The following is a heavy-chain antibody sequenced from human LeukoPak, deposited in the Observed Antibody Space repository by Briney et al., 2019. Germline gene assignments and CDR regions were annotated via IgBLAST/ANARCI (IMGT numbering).Heavy chain of an antibody. CDR1: GGSISSSSYY. D-gene: IGHD6-19*01. CDR3: ARRQQWLATPRFDP. V-gene: IGHV4-39*07. Sequence: SETLSLTCTVSGGSISSSSYYWGWIRQPPGKGLEWIGSIYYSGSTYYNPSLKSRVTISVDTSKNQFSLKLSSVTAADTAVYYCARRQQWLATPRFDPWGQGTLVTVSS. CDR2: IYYSGST. J-gene: IGHJ5*02.